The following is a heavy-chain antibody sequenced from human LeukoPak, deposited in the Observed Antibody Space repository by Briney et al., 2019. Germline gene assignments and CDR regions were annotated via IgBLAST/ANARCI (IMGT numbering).Heavy chain of an antibody. CDR1: GFTFSSYA. CDR2: ISGSGVNT. D-gene: IGHD2-2*01. CDR3: VKHSAPVLAAARFDY. V-gene: IGHV3-23*01. J-gene: IGHJ4*02. Sequence: QPGGSLRLSCAASGFTFSSYAMSWVRQAPGKWLEWVSVISGSGVNTYYADSVKGRFTISRDNSKTTLYLQMNSLRAEDTAVYYCVKHSAPVLAAARFDYWGQGTLVTVSS.